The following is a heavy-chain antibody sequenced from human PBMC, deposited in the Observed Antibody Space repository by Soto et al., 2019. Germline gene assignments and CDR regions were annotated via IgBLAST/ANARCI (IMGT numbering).Heavy chain of an antibody. V-gene: IGHV1-18*01. J-gene: IGHJ4*02. CDR3: ARWPTDYYDNSGNYFLDY. CDR1: GYTFTTYG. CDR2: ISTSNGNT. D-gene: IGHD3-22*01. Sequence: QVQLVQSGAEVKKPGASVKVSCKASGYTFTTYGMSWVRQAPGQGLAWMGWISTSNGNTKYADGLHGRVTMTTDTTPSTAYMELRSLRSDDTAVYYCARWPTDYYDNSGNYFLDYWGQGTLVTVSS.